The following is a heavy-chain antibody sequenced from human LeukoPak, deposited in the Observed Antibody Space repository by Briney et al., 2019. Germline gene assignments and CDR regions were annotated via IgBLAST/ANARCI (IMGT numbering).Heavy chain of an antibody. CDR2: ISGSGGST. V-gene: IGHV3-23*01. D-gene: IGHD3-3*01. CDR3: AKGGQNYDFWRFDY. J-gene: IGHJ4*02. CDR1: GFTFSNYA. Sequence: GGSLRLSCAASGFTFSNYAMNWVRQAPGRGLKWVSSISGSGGSTYFAGSVKGRVTISRDNSKNTMYMQMNSLRVEDTAVYYCAKGGQNYDFWRFDYWGQGSLVTVSS.